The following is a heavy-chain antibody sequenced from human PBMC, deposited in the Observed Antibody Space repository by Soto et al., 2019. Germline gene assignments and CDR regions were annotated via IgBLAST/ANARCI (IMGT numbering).Heavy chain of an antibody. CDR3: ASSGAREGDWFEP. Sequence: SETLSLTCTVSGGSISSSSSSWGWIRQPPGKGLEWLGIISYSGSTYYSPSLKSRVTISADVSKNQFSLKLSSVTAADTAVYYCASSGAREGDWFEPWGQGTLVTVSS. CDR2: ISYSGST. D-gene: IGHD3-16*01. V-gene: IGHV4-39*01. J-gene: IGHJ5*02. CDR1: GGSISSSSSS.